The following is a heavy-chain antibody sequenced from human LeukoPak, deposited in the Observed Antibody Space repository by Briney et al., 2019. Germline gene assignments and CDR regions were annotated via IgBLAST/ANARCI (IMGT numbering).Heavy chain of an antibody. D-gene: IGHD3-9*01. Sequence: GGSLRLSCAGSGLTVSSNYMSWVRQAPGKGLEWVSVIYSGGSTSYADSVKGRVTISRDDGKNTLYLHMNSLRDDDTAVYYCATDQRYAFDYWGQGILVTVSS. V-gene: IGHV3-53*03. CDR3: ATDQRYAFDY. CDR1: GLTVSSNY. J-gene: IGHJ4*02. CDR2: IYSGGST.